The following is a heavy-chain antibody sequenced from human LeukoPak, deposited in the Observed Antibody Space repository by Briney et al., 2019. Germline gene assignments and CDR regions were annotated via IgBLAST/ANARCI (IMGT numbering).Heavy chain of an antibody. D-gene: IGHD2-15*01. CDR1: GFTFGNYG. CDR3: ASRDPCSGGNCYGLSY. V-gene: IGHV3-23*01. CDR2: ISGGVSST. J-gene: IGHJ4*02. Sequence: GGSLRLSCAASGFTFGNYGMYWVRQAPGKGLEWVSGISGGVSSTYYADSVKGRLTISRDNSKNTVFLQMNSLRAVDTAVYYCASRDPCSGGNCYGLSYWGQGILVTVSS.